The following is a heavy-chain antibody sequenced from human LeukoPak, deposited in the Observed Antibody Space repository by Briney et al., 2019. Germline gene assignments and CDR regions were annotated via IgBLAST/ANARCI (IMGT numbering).Heavy chain of an antibody. V-gene: IGHV3-53*01. Sequence: GGSLRLSCAASGFTVSSNYMSWVRQAPGKGLEWVSLINSGGSTYYADSVKGRFTISRDNSKNTLYLQMNSLRAEDTAVYYCVRDYYSSSHFGYWGQGTLVTVSS. CDR3: VRDYYSSSHFGY. CDR2: INSGGST. D-gene: IGHD6-13*01. CDR1: GFTVSSNY. J-gene: IGHJ4*02.